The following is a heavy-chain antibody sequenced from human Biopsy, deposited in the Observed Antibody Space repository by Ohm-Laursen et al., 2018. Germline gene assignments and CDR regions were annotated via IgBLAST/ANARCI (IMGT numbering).Heavy chain of an antibody. Sequence: ASVKVSCKAPGGTFSNYGVNWVRQAPGQGLEWLGGSIPILGTGNYAQKFQDRVTVAADTSTSTATMELRSLRSDDTAVYYCATKLTGYFHHWGQGTPVTVSS. CDR1: GGTFSNYG. CDR3: ATKLTGYFHH. D-gene: IGHD3-9*01. CDR2: SIPILGTG. J-gene: IGHJ1*01. V-gene: IGHV1-69*06.